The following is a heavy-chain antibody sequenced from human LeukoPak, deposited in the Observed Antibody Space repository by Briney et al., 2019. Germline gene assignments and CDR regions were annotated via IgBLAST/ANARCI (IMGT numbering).Heavy chain of an antibody. D-gene: IGHD1-26*01. CDR1: GYSISSAYN. V-gene: IGHV4-38-2*02. CDR3: SRMGAASDF. CDR2: MSNSGST. Sequence: SETLSLTCSVSGYSISSAYNWGWIRQPPGRGLEWVGSMSNSGSTYYNASFKSRVTISADTSKSQFSLKLTSVTAADTAIYYCSRMGAASDFWGQGTLVTVSS. J-gene: IGHJ4*02.